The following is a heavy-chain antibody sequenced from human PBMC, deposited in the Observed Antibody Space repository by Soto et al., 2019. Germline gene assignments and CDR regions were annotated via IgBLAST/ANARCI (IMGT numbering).Heavy chain of an antibody. CDR3: ARGAPNYDILTGPAGGWFDP. CDR2: ISYDGSNK. D-gene: IGHD3-9*01. V-gene: IGHV3-30-3*01. CDR1: GFTFSSFA. Sequence: GGSLRLSCAASGFTFSSFAMHWVRQAPGKGLEWVAVISYDGSNKYYADSVKGRFTISRDNSKNTLYLQMNSLRAEDTAVYYCARGAPNYDILTGPAGGWFDPWGQGTLVTVSS. J-gene: IGHJ5*02.